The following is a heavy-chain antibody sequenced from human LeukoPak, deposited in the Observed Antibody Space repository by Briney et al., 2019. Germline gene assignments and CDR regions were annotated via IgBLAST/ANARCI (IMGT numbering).Heavy chain of an antibody. CDR3: ARDILTGGYGYFDY. Sequence: SETLSLTCTVSGGSISSGSYYWSWIRQPAGTGLEWIGRIYTSGSTNYNPSLKSRVTISVDTSKNQFSLKLSSVTAADTAVYYCARDILTGGYGYFDYWGQGTLVTVSS. V-gene: IGHV4-61*02. CDR1: GGSISSGSYY. CDR2: IYTSGST. J-gene: IGHJ4*02. D-gene: IGHD1-14*01.